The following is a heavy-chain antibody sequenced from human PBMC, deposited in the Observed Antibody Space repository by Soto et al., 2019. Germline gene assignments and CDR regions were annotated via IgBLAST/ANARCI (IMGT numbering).Heavy chain of an antibody. CDR3: ARGGATLFGVIDS. CDR1: GYSFFSYY. D-gene: IGHD3-3*01. Sequence: ASVKFSCKASGYSFFSYYIHWVRQAPGQGLEWMGRFLASGGNTDYAQRFRGRVSMTRDTSSTNTVSLELTSLTSDDTAVYYCARGGATLFGVIDSWGQGTRVTVSS. V-gene: IGHV1-46*01. J-gene: IGHJ4*02. CDR2: FLASGGNT.